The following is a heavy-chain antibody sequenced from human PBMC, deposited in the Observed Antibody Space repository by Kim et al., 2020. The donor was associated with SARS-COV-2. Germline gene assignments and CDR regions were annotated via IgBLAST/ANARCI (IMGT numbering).Heavy chain of an antibody. CDR1: GGSISSYY. CDR2: IYYSGST. D-gene: IGHD3-10*01. V-gene: IGHV4-59*01. J-gene: IGHJ6*02. CDR3: ARESAAAPFGYGMDV. Sequence: SETLSLTCTVSGGSISSYYWSWIRQPPGKGLEWIGYIYYSGSTNYNPSLKSRVTISVDTSKNQFSLKLSSVTAADTAVYYCARESAAAPFGYGMDVWGQGTTVTVSS.